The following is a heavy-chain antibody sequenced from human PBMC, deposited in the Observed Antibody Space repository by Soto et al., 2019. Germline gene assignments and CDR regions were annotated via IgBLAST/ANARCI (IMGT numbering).Heavy chain of an antibody. J-gene: IGHJ4*02. CDR1: GGSISSSTYY. CDR3: AVVTRVGFDY. Sequence: SETLSLTCTVSGGSISSSTYYWAWIRQPPGRGLKWIGSIYHSGSTYYNPSLKSRVTISVDTSKNQFSLRLNSVTAADTAMYYCAVVTRVGFDYWGQGTLDTVSS. D-gene: IGHD4-4*01. V-gene: IGHV4-39*01. CDR2: IYHSGST.